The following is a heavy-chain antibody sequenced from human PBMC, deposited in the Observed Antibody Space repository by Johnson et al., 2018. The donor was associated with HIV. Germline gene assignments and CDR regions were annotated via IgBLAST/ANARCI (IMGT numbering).Heavy chain of an antibody. CDR2: IYSGGST. V-gene: IGHV3-66*02. CDR1: GFTFDDYD. D-gene: IGHD3-10*01. CDR3: AREYDAFDI. Sequence: VQLVESGGGVVRPGGSLRLSCAASGFTFDDYDMSWVRQAPGKGLEWVSVIYSGGSTYYVDSVKGRFTISRDNSKNTLYLQMNSLRAEDTAVYYCAREYDAFDIWGQGTMVTVSS. J-gene: IGHJ3*02.